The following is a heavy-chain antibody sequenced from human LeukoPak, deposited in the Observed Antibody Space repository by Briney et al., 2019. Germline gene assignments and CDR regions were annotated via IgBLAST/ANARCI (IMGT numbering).Heavy chain of an antibody. V-gene: IGHV3-53*01. Sequence: GGSLRLSCAASGFTVSSNYMSWVRQAPGKGLEWVSVIYSGGSTYYADSVKGRFTISRDNSKNTLYLQMNSLRAEDTAVYYCAKGGSGWYLSNFDYWGQGTLVTVSS. D-gene: IGHD6-19*01. CDR3: AKGGSGWYLSNFDY. CDR1: GFTVSSNY. CDR2: IYSGGST. J-gene: IGHJ4*02.